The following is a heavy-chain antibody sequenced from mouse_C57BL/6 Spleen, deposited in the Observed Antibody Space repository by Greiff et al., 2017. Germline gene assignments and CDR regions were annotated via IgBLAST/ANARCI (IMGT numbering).Heavy chain of an antibody. CDR1: GFTFSDYG. Sequence: EVHLVESGGGLVQPGGSLKLSCAASGFTFSDYGMAWVRQAPRKGPEWVAFISNLAYSIYYADTVTGRFTISRENAKNTLYLEMSSLRSEDTAMYYCARAYYSNYVAWFAYWGQGTLVTVSA. D-gene: IGHD2-5*01. CDR2: ISNLAYSI. J-gene: IGHJ3*01. CDR3: ARAYYSNYVAWFAY. V-gene: IGHV5-15*01.